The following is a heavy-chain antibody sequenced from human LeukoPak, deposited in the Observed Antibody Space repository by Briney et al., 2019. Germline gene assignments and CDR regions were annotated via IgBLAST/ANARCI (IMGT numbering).Heavy chain of an antibody. D-gene: IGHD3-10*01. CDR2: IYTSGST. Sequence: PSETLSLTCTVSGGSISSSPYYWGWIRQPPGKGLEWIGRIYTSGSTNYNPSLKSRVTISVDTSKNQFSLKLSSVTAADTAVYYCARDIWGDYYGSGSNLYYYYYMDVWGKGTTVTISS. CDR3: ARDIWGDYYGSGSNLYYYYYMDV. J-gene: IGHJ6*03. CDR1: GGSISSSPYY. V-gene: IGHV4-61*02.